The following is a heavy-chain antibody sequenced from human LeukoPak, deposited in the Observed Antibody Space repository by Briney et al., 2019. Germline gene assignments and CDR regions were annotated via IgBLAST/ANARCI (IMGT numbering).Heavy chain of an antibody. Sequence: SSETLSLTCAVSGGSISSGGYSWSWIRQPPGKGLEWIGYIYHSGSTYYNPSLKSRVTISVDRSKNQFSLKLSSVTAADTAVYYCARAPSFYFDYWGQGTLVTVSS. CDR1: GGSISSGGYS. CDR3: ARAPSFYFDY. J-gene: IGHJ4*02. V-gene: IGHV4-30-2*01. CDR2: IYHSGST. D-gene: IGHD1-7*01.